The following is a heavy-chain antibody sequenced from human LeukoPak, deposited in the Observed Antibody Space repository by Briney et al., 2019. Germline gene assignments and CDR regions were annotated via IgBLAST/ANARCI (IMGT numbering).Heavy chain of an antibody. CDR2: ISGSGGNT. CDR3: AKVLSGWYGTDY. CDR1: GFTFSNHA. D-gene: IGHD6-19*01. J-gene: IGHJ4*02. Sequence: GGSLRLSCAASGFTFSNHALSWVRQAPGKGLEWVSTISGSGGNTYYADSVKGRFTISRDNSKNTQYLQMSSLRADDTALYYCAKVLSGWYGTDYWGQGTLVTVSS. V-gene: IGHV3-23*01.